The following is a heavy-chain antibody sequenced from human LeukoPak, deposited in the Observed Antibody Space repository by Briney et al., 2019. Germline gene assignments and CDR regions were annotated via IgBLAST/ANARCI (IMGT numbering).Heavy chain of an antibody. CDR3: ARGPYASGSYGRRGWVHYMDV. J-gene: IGHJ6*03. Sequence: GGSLRLSCAASGFTFSSYEMNWVRQAPGKGLEWVSYISSSGSTIYYADSVKGRFTISRDNAKNSLYLQMNSLRAEDTAVYYCARGPYASGSYGRRGWVHYMDVWGKGTTVTISS. D-gene: IGHD3-10*01. CDR2: ISSSGSTI. CDR1: GFTFSSYE. V-gene: IGHV3-48*03.